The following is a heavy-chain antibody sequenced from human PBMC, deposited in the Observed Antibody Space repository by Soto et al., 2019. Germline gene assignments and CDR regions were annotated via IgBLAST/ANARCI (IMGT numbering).Heavy chain of an antibody. CDR2: ISAYNGNT. Sequence: ASVKVSCKASGYTFSNFGFTWVRQAPGQGLEWMGWISAYNGNTDFAQKFQGRVTMTTDTSTSTAYMELWYLTSDDTAVYYCSRAGAYGSFYFSDYWGQGTLVTVSS. J-gene: IGHJ4*02. CDR1: GYTFSNFG. V-gene: IGHV1-18*01. D-gene: IGHD3-10*01. CDR3: SRAGAYGSFYFSDY.